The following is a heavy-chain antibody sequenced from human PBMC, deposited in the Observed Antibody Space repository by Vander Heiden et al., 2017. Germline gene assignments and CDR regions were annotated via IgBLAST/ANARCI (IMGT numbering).Heavy chain of an antibody. CDR3: ARGDRRHFDSSGYYYQPPFDY. V-gene: IGHV1-69*01. Sequence: QVQPVQSGAEVKKPGSSVQVSCKASGGTFSSYAHSRVRQAPGQGLEWMGGIIPIFGTANYAQKFQGRVTITADESTSTAYMDLSSLRSEDTAVYYCARGDRRHFDSSGYYYQPPFDYWGQGTLVTVSS. J-gene: IGHJ4*02. D-gene: IGHD3-22*01. CDR2: IIPIFGTA. CDR1: GGTFSSYA.